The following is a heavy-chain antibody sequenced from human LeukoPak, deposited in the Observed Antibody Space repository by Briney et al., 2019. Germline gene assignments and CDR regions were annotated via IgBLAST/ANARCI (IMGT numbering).Heavy chain of an antibody. D-gene: IGHD3-3*01. CDR1: GFTFDDYA. CDR3: AKCGTIFGVVIYLDY. Sequence: PGGSLRLSCAASGFTFDDYAMHWVRQAPGKGLEWVSAISGSGGSTYYADSVKGRFTISRDNSKNTLYLQMNSLRAEDTAVYYCAKCGTIFGVVIYLDYWGQGTLVTVSS. CDR2: ISGSGGST. J-gene: IGHJ4*02. V-gene: IGHV3-23*01.